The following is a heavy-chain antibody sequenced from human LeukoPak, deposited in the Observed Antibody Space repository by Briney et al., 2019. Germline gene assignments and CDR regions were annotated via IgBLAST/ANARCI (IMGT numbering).Heavy chain of an antibody. CDR1: GASISTVGYY. D-gene: IGHD2-15*01. CDR3: ARVGLSAATPFDY. J-gene: IGHJ4*02. CDR2: VDYRGIT. V-gene: IGHV4-39*07. Sequence: SETLSLTCAVSGASISTVGYYWGWIRQAPEKGLEWIGKVDYRGITQYDPSLKSRVIMSLDTSKNQFSLKLSSVTAADTAVYYCARVGLSAATPFDYWGQGTLVTVSS.